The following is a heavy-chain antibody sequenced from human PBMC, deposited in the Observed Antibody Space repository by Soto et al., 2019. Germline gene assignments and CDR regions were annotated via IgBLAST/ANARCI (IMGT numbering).Heavy chain of an antibody. CDR3: ARGGLTGDLRTHAFDI. Sequence: QVQLVQSGAEVKKPGSSVKVSCKASGGTFSSYAISWVRQAAGQGLEWMGGIIPIFGTANYAQKFQGRVTITADESTSTAYMELSSLRSEDTAVYYCARGGLTGDLRTHAFDIWGQGTMVTVSS. V-gene: IGHV1-69*01. J-gene: IGHJ3*02. D-gene: IGHD7-27*01. CDR1: GGTFSSYA. CDR2: IIPIFGTA.